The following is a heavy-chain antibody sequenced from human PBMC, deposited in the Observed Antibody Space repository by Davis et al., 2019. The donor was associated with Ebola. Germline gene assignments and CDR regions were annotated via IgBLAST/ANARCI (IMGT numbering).Heavy chain of an antibody. V-gene: IGHV3-23*01. CDR1: GFTFSNYA. D-gene: IGHD1-1*01. Sequence: GGSLRLSCTASGFTFSNYAMTWVRQAPGKGLEWVSLISDSGSRTFYADSVEGRFTVSRDNSRHMVYLQMNSLTAEDTAVYYCAKELEEFYYLYFAMDVWGQGTTVAVSS. J-gene: IGHJ6*02. CDR3: AKELEEFYYLYFAMDV. CDR2: ISDSGSRT.